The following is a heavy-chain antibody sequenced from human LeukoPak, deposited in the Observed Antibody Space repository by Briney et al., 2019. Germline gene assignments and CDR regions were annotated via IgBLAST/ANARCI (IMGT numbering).Heavy chain of an antibody. V-gene: IGHV1-2*02. CDR2: INPNSGGT. CDR1: GYTFTVYY. CDR3: AREVYDSSGYFDY. D-gene: IGHD3-22*01. J-gene: IGHJ4*02. Sequence: ASVTVSFKASGYTFTVYYMHWVRQAPGQGLEWMGWINPNSGGTNYAQKFQGRVTMTRDTSISTAYMELSRLRSDDTAVYYCAREVYDSSGYFDYWGQGTLVTVSS.